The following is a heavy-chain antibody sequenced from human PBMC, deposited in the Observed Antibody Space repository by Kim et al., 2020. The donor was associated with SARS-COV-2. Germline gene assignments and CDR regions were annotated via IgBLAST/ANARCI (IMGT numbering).Heavy chain of an antibody. D-gene: IGHD6-13*01. CDR2: ISSSGSTI. CDR1: GFTFSSYE. CDR3: ARVGSSWYGNYYYGMDV. Sequence: GGSLRLSCAASGFTFSSYEMNWVRQAPGKGLEWVSYISSSGSTIYYADSVKGRFTISRDNAKNSLYLQMNSLRAEDTAVYYCARVGSSWYGNYYYGMDVWGQGTTVTVSS. J-gene: IGHJ6*02. V-gene: IGHV3-48*03.